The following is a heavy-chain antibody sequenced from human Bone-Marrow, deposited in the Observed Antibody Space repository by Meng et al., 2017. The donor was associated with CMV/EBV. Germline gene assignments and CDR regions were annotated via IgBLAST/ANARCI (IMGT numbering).Heavy chain of an antibody. CDR2: ISASGSST. CDR1: GFTFSSYA. Sequence: GESLKISCAASGFTFSSYAMTWVRQAPGKGLEWVSAISASGSSTYYADSVKGRFTIYRDSSENTLYLQMNSLRAEDTAVYYCARVAPLGSGGDSFDYWGQGTLVTVSS. V-gene: IGHV3-23*01. D-gene: IGHD2-15*01. J-gene: IGHJ4*02. CDR3: ARVAPLGSGGDSFDY.